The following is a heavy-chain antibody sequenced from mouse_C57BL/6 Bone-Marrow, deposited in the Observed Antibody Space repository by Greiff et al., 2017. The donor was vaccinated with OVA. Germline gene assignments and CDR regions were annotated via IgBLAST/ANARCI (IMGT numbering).Heavy chain of an antibody. Sequence: VKLQQPGAELVRPGTSVKLSCKASGYTFTSYWMHWVKQRPGQGLEWIGVIDPSDSYTNYNQKFKGKATLTVDTSSSTAYMQLSSLTSEDSAVYYCARDPETYAMDYWGQGTSVTVSS. CDR1: GYTFTSYW. V-gene: IGHV1-59*01. CDR2: IDPSDSYT. J-gene: IGHJ4*01. CDR3: ARDPETYAMDY.